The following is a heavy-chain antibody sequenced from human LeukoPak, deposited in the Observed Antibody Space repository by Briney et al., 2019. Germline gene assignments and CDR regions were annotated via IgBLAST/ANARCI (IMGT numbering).Heavy chain of an antibody. J-gene: IGHJ4*02. CDR2: INPNSGGT. V-gene: IGHV1-2*04. CDR3: AVADYYDSSGYATFDY. CDR1: GYTFTGYY. D-gene: IGHD3-22*01. Sequence: ASVKVSCKASGYTFTGYYMHWVRQAPGQGLEWMGWINPNSGGTNYAQKFQGWVTTTRDTSISTAYMELSRLRSDDTAVYYCAVADYYDSSGYATFDYWGQGTLVTVSS.